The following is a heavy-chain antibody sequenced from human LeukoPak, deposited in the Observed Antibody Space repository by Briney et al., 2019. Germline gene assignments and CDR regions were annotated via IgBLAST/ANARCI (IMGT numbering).Heavy chain of an antibody. V-gene: IGHV3-23*01. CDR1: GFTFSSYA. CDR3: ARVRQGAWYFDL. J-gene: IGHJ2*01. Sequence: GGSLRLSCAASGFTFSSYAMNWVRQAPGKGLEWVSSISDTDDSTYDADSVKGRFSISRDNSKDTVFLQMNSLRAEDTALYYCARVRQGAWYFDLWGRGTLVTVSS. CDR2: ISDTDDST. D-gene: IGHD3-16*01.